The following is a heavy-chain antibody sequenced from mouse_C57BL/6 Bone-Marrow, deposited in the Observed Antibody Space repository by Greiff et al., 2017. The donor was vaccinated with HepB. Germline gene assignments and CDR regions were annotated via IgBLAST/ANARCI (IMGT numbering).Heavy chain of an antibody. V-gene: IGHV1-50*01. J-gene: IGHJ3*01. CDR1: GYTFTSYW. Sequence: QVQLKQPGAELVKPGASVKLSCKASGYTFTSYWMQWVKQRPGQGLEWIGEIDPSDSYTNYNQKFKGKATLTVDTSSSTAYMQLSSLTSEDSAVYYCARGPGSSYGGYWGQGTLVTVSA. CDR2: IDPSDSYT. D-gene: IGHD1-1*01. CDR3: ARGPGSSYGGY.